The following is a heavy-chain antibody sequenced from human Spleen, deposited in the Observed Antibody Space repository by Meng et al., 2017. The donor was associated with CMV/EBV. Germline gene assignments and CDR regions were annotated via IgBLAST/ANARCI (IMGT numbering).Heavy chain of an antibody. CDR1: GYSISSTNW. CDR3: ARNVPGTSAYYD. V-gene: IGHV4-28*01. J-gene: IGHJ4*02. CDR2: IYYSGST. D-gene: IGHD3-22*01. Sequence: QGPRPGPGPGLGKPSDTLSLTCAGSGYSISSTNWWGWIRQPPGKGLEWIGYIYYSGSTSYNPSLKSRVTMSVDTSKNQFSLNLNSVTAVDTAVYYCARNVPGTSAYYDWGQGTLVTVSS.